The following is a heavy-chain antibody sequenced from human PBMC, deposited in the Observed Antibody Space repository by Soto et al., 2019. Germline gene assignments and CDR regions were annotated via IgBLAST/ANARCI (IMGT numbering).Heavy chain of an antibody. Sequence: SETLSLTCAVYGGSFSGYYWSWIRQPPGKGLEWIGEINHSGSTNHNPSLKSRVTISVDTSKNQFSLKLSSVTAADTAVYYCARCYYGSGSYYSKYNWFDPWGQGTLVTVSS. CDR1: GGSFSGYY. V-gene: IGHV4-34*01. J-gene: IGHJ5*02. D-gene: IGHD3-10*01. CDR3: ARCYYGSGSYYSKYNWFDP. CDR2: INHSGST.